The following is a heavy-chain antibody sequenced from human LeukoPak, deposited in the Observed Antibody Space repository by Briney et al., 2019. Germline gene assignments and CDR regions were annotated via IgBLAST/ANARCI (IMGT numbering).Heavy chain of an antibody. D-gene: IGHD5-12*01. CDR2: VYHSGGA. V-gene: IGHV4-39*01. CDR3: ARLVATPVGGYYFDY. Sequence: SETLSLTCTVSGGSISNSSYYWGWVRQSPGKGLEWIGSVYHSGGAYYNPSLKSQVIISIDTSRSQFSLKVTSVTAADTAVYLCARLVATPVGGYYFDYWGQGTLVSVSS. J-gene: IGHJ4*02. CDR1: GGSISNSSYY.